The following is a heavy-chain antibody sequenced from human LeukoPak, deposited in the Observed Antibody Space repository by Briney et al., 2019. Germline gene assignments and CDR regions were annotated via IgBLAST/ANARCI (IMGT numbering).Heavy chain of an antibody. D-gene: IGHD6-19*01. CDR2: IYHSGST. J-gene: IGHJ4*02. CDR3: ARDQGQWLAYFDY. Sequence: PSETLSLTCAVSGGSISSSNWWSWVRQPPGKGLEWIGEIYHSGSTNYNPSLKSRVTISVDKSKNQFSLKLSSVTAADTAVYYCARDQGQWLAYFDYWGQGTLVTVSS. CDR1: GGSISSSNW. V-gene: IGHV4-4*02.